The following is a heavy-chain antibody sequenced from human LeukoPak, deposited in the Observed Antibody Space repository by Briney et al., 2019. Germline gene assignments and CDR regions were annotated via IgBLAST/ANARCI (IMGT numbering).Heavy chain of an antibody. CDR1: GGSISSYY. CDR3: ASVSEWLGWFDP. J-gene: IGHJ5*02. CDR2: IYTSGST. D-gene: IGHD5-12*01. Sequence: SETLSLTCTVSGGSISSYYWSWIRQPPGKGLEWIGYIYTSGSTNYNPSLKSRVTISVDTSKNQFSLKLSSVTAADTAVYYCASVSEWLGWFDPWGQGTLVTVSS. V-gene: IGHV4-4*09.